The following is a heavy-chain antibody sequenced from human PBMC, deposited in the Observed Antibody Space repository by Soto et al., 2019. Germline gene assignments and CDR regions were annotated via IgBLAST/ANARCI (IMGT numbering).Heavy chain of an antibody. Sequence: QVQLQESGPGLVKPSETLSLTCTVSGGSVSSGSYYWSWIRQPPGKGLEWIGYIYYSGSTNYNPSLNSRVTISVDTSKNQFSLKLSSVTAADTAVYYCASAVVVVAATPEFFDYWGQGTLVTVSS. V-gene: IGHV4-61*01. CDR1: GGSVSSGSYY. J-gene: IGHJ4*02. D-gene: IGHD2-15*01. CDR3: ASAVVVVAATPEFFDY. CDR2: IYYSGST.